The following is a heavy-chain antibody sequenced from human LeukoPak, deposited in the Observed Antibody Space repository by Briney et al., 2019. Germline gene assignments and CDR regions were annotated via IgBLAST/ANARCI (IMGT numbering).Heavy chain of an antibody. Sequence: ASVKVSCKASGYTFTSYDINWVRQATGQGLEWMGWMNPNSGNTGYAQKFQGRVTMTRNTSISTAYMELSSLRSEDTAVYYCARGHTYYYDSSGYYYEGKNDAFDIWGQGTMVTVSS. J-gene: IGHJ3*02. CDR3: ARGHTYYYDSSGYYYEGKNDAFDI. V-gene: IGHV1-8*01. CDR2: MNPNSGNT. D-gene: IGHD3-22*01. CDR1: GYTFTSYD.